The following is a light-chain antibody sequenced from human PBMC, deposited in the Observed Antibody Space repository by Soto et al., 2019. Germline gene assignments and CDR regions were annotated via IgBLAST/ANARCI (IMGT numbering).Light chain of an antibody. V-gene: IGLV2-8*01. CDR1: SSDIGGYNY. CDR2: EVS. Sequence: QSALTQPPSASGSPGQSVTISCTGNSSDIGGYNYVSWYQHHPGKAPKVMIYEVSKRPSGVPDRFSGSKSGNTASLTVSGLQPEDEADYYCSSYAGSNNLGVFGGGTKLTVL. CDR3: SSYAGSNNLGV. J-gene: IGLJ3*02.